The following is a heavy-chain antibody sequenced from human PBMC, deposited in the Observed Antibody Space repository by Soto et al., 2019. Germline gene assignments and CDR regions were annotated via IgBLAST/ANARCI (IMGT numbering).Heavy chain of an antibody. CDR3: ARDTKPYTYASGSYFY. V-gene: IGHV3-23*01. J-gene: IGHJ4*02. Sequence: GGSLRLSCAASGFTFSSYAMSWVRQAPGKGLEWVSVSGSGGITNHADSVRGRFTISRDNSKNTLYLQMNSLRVEDTAVYYCARDTKPYTYASGSYFYWGQGTLVTVSS. CDR2: SGSGGIT. D-gene: IGHD3-10*01. CDR1: GFTFSSYA.